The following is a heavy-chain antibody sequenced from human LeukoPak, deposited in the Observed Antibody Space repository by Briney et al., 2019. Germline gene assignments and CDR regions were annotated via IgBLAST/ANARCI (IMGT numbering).Heavy chain of an antibody. V-gene: IGHV4-59*01. CDR3: ARDRAIVGARRGWFDP. J-gene: IGHJ5*02. CDR2: FYDSGRT. Sequence: PSETLSLTCTVSGGSISSYYWSWIRQPPGKGLEWIGYFYDSGRTKYNPSLKSRVTISVDTSKNQFSLKLSSVTAADTAVYYCARDRAIVGARRGWFDPWGQGTLVTVSS. D-gene: IGHD1-26*01. CDR1: GGSISSYY.